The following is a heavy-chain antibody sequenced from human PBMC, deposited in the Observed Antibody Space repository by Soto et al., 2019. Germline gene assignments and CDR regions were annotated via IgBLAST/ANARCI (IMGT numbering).Heavy chain of an antibody. CDR2: IYYSGST. D-gene: IGHD3-22*01. CDR1: GGSISSGGYY. J-gene: IGHJ4*02. Sequence: SETLSLTCTVSGGSISSGGYYWSWIRQHPGKGLEWIGYIYYSGSTYYNPSLKSRVTISVDTSKNQFSLKLSSVTAADTAVYYCARERLYYYDSSGSFDYWGQGTLVTVSS. CDR3: ARERLYYYDSSGSFDY. V-gene: IGHV4-31*03.